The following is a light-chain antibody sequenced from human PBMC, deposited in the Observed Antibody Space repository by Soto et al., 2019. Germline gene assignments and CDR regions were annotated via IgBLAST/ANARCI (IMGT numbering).Light chain of an antibody. V-gene: IGLV2-8*01. Sequence: QSALTQPPSASGSPGQSVTISCTGTSCDVGGYKYVSWYQQHPGKAPNLMIFEVNKRPSGVPDRFSGSKSGNTASLTVSGLQAEDEADYYCGPYDGIINLPVFGTGTKVTVL. CDR1: SCDVGGYKY. CDR2: EVN. CDR3: GPYDGIINLPV. J-gene: IGLJ1*01.